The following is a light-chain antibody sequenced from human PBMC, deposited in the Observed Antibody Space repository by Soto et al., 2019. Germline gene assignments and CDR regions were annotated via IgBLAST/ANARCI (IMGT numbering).Light chain of an antibody. Sequence: QSVLTQPPSASGSPGQSVTISCTGTSTDVGGYNYISWYQHHPGKGPKLIIYEVSERPSGVPDRFSGSKSGNTASLTISGLQTDDEADYYCCSYAGSFTYVFGAGTKVTVL. V-gene: IGLV2-8*01. CDR2: EVS. CDR3: CSYAGSFTYV. J-gene: IGLJ1*01. CDR1: STDVGGYNY.